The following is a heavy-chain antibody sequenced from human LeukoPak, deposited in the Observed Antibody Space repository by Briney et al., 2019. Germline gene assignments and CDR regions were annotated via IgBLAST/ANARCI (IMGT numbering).Heavy chain of an antibody. J-gene: IGHJ4*02. D-gene: IGHD2-2*01. CDR2: IYYSGST. CDR3: ASHVVVPAAIVELGFDY. CDR1: GGSISSSSYY. V-gene: IGHV4-39*07. Sequence: SETLSLTCTVSGGSISSSSYYWGWIRQPPGKGLEWIGSIYYSGSTYYNPSLKSRVTISVDTSKNQFSLKLSSVTAADTAVYYCASHVVVPAAIVELGFDYWGQGTLVTVSS.